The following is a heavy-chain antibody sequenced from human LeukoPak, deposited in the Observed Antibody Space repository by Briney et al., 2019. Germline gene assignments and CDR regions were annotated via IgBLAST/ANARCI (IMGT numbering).Heavy chain of an antibody. CDR1: GFTFSSYA. V-gene: IGHV3-23*01. CDR3: AKMVREFYTISYYFDY. J-gene: IGHJ4*02. Sequence: GGSLRLSCAVSGFTFSSYAMNWVRQAPGKGLEWVSGIGGSGAGTYYADSVKGRFTISRDNSKNTLYLQMNSLRAEDTAVYYCAKMVREFYTISYYFDYWGQGTLVTVSS. D-gene: IGHD2-8*01. CDR2: IGGSGAGT.